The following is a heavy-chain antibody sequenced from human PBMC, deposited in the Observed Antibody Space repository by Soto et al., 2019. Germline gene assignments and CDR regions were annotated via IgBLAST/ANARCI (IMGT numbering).Heavy chain of an antibody. CDR3: ARHRPVVSRFSEGYFDY. J-gene: IGHJ4*02. V-gene: IGHV4-4*02. D-gene: IGHD3-3*01. CDR2: IYHSGST. CDR1: SGSISSSNW. Sequence: PSETLSLTCAVSSGSISSSNWWSWVRQPPGKGLEWIGEIYHSGSTNYNPSLKSRVTISVDKSKNQFSLKLSSVTAADTAVYYCARHRPVVSRFSEGYFDYWGQGNQVTVSS.